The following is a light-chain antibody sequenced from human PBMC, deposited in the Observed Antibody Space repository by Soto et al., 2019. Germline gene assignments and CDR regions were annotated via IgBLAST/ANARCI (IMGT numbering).Light chain of an antibody. CDR2: EVT. CDR3: CSYAGDSTHVV. Sequence: QSALTQPASVSGSPGPSITLSCTGTSSDVGSYNLVSWYQQHPGKAPKLMIYEVTKLPSGVSNRFSGSKSGNTASLTISGLQAEDEADYYCCSYAGDSTHVVFGGGTKLTVL. J-gene: IGLJ2*01. V-gene: IGLV2-23*02. CDR1: SSDVGSYNL.